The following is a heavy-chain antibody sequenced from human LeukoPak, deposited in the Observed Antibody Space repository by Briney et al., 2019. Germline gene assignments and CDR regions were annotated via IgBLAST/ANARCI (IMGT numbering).Heavy chain of an antibody. CDR3: AKGGDSSGYYSEFDY. V-gene: IGHV3-30*18. Sequence: GGSLRLSCAASGFTFSSYGMHWVRQAPGKGLEGVAVMSFDGSTKYYADSVKGRFTISRDNSKNTLYLQMNSLRAEDTAVYYCAKGGDSSGYYSEFDYWGQGTLVTVSS. CDR1: GFTFSSYG. J-gene: IGHJ4*02. CDR2: MSFDGSTK. D-gene: IGHD3-22*01.